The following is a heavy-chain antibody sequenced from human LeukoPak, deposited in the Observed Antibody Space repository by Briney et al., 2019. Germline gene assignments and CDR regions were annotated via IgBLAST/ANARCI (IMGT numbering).Heavy chain of an antibody. CDR2: IHTSGST. CDR1: GGSISSGTYY. J-gene: IGHJ2*01. CDR3: ARHATIENYWYFDL. V-gene: IGHV4-61*02. D-gene: IGHD4/OR15-4a*01. Sequence: SQTLSLTCTVSGGSISSGTYYWSWIRQPAGKGLEWIGRIHTSGSTNYNPSLQSRVTISVDTSKNQFSLKLCSVTAADTAVYYCARHATIENYWYFDLWGRGTLVTVSS.